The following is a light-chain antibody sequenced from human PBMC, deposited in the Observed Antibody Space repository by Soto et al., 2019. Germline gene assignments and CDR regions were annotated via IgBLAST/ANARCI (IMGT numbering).Light chain of an antibody. CDR1: SSDVGGYNY. V-gene: IGLV2-14*01. CDR3: SAYTNRRTIV. J-gene: IGLJ2*01. Sequence: QSALTQPASVSGSPGQSITISCTGTSSDVGGYNYVSWYQQHPGKAPKLMIYDVTNRPSGVSNRFSGSKSGNTASLTISGRQAEDEADYYCSAYTNRRTIVFGGGTKVTVL. CDR2: DVT.